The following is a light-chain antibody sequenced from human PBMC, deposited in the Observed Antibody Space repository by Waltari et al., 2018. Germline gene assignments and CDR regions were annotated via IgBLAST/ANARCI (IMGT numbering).Light chain of an antibody. CDR1: PSIGSL. CDR3: QQYYSYFT. Sequence: DIQMTQSPSTLSASVGDRVTITCRASPSIGSLLAWYQQKPGKAPKLLIYDASSLESGVPSRFSGSGSGTEFTLTINSLQPDDFATYSCQQYYSYFTFGGGAKVGSN. V-gene: IGKV1-5*01. J-gene: IGKJ4*01. CDR2: DAS.